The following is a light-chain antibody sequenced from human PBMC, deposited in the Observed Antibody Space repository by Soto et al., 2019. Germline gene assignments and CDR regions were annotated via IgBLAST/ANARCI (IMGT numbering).Light chain of an antibody. CDR1: QSVSSN. Sequence: EIVLTHSPSTLSVSPVEIATLSCTASQSVSSNLAWYQQKPGQAPRLLIYGTSSRATGIPDRFSGSGSGTDFTLTISRLEPEDFAVYYCQQYGSLPLTFGGGTKVDIK. J-gene: IGKJ4*01. V-gene: IGKV3-20*01. CDR3: QQYGSLPLT. CDR2: GTS.